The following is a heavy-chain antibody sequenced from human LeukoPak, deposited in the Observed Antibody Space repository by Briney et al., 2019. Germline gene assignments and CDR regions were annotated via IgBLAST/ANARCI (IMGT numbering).Heavy chain of an antibody. V-gene: IGHV3-13*01. CDR2: IGTAGDT. Sequence: GGSLRLSCAASGFTFSSYDMHWVRQATGKGLEWVSAIGTAGDTYYPGSVKGRFTISRENAKNSLYLQMNSLRAEDTAVYHCARHSSSVPYYYHGLDVWGQGTTVTVSS. J-gene: IGHJ6*02. CDR1: GFTFSSYD. CDR3: ARHSSSVPYYYHGLDV. D-gene: IGHD6-6*01.